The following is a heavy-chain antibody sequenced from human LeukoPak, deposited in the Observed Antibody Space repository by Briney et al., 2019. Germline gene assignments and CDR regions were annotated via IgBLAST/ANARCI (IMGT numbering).Heavy chain of an antibody. V-gene: IGHV1-18*01. CDR3: ARSSLGTITAGPFDY. D-gene: IGHD5-12*01. Sequence: ASVKVSCKASGYTFSSYGIAWVRHAPGQGLEWMGWISGYNGNTNYAQKLQGRVSMTTDTSTTTAYMELRSLTSDDTALYYCARSSLGTITAGPFDYWGRGTLVTVSS. CDR2: ISGYNGNT. J-gene: IGHJ4*02. CDR1: GYTFSSYG.